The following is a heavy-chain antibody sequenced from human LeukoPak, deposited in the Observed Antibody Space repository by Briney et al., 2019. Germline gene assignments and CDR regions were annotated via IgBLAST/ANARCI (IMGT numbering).Heavy chain of an antibody. CDR1: GFTFSSYG. J-gene: IGHJ4*02. D-gene: IGHD3-9*01. Sequence: GGSLRLSCAASGFTFSSYGMHWVRQAPGKGLEWVAVISYDGSNKYYADSVKGRFTISRDNSKNTLYLQMNSLRAEDTAVYYCARDRTNFVDYWGQGTLVTVSS. CDR2: ISYDGSNK. V-gene: IGHV3-30*03. CDR3: ARDRTNFVDY.